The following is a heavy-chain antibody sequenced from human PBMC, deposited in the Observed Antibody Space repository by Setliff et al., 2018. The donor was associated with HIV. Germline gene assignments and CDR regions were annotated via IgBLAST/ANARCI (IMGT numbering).Heavy chain of an antibody. CDR2: INPNSDNT. CDR1: GYAFNSYT. D-gene: IGHD2-2*01. CDR3: ARVRCGSTDCH. V-gene: IGHV1-8*01. J-gene: IGHJ4*02. Sequence: GASVKVSCKASGYAFNSYTLNWVRQATGRGLEWMGWINPNSDNTAYAQKFQGRLTMTRNTSTGTVYMELSSLRSEDTAVYYCARVRCGSTDCHWGPGTLVTVS.